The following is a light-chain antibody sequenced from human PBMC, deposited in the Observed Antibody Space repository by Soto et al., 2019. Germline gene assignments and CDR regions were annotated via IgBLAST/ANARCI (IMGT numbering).Light chain of an antibody. CDR2: TAA. Sequence: DIQLTQSPSSLSASVGDRVTITCRASQNISIFLNWYQQKPGKAPKLLIYTAADLESGVPSRISGGGSGTEFTLSISSLQPEDFATYYCQQSYSTLVTFGPRTKVPIK. CDR3: QQSYSTLVT. V-gene: IGKV1-39*01. J-gene: IGKJ3*01. CDR1: QNISIF.